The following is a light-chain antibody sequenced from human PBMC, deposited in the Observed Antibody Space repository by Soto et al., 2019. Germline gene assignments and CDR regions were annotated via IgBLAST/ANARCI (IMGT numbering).Light chain of an antibody. V-gene: IGKV3-20*01. CDR3: QVFDGSLWT. J-gene: IGKJ1*01. CDR2: GAS. CDR1: LSVSSSY. Sequence: EIVLTQSPGTLSLSPGERATLSCRASLSVSSSYLAWYQQKPGQAPRLLIYGASTRATGIPHRFSGGGSGTDFTLTISRLEPEDFAVYYCQVFDGSLWTFGQGTKVDIK.